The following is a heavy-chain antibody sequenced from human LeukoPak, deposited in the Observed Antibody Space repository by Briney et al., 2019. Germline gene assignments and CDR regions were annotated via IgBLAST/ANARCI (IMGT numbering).Heavy chain of an antibody. J-gene: IGHJ4*02. V-gene: IGHV4-39*01. Sequence: KASETLSLTCTVSGGSISSSSYYWGWIRQPPGKGLEWIGTIYYTGSTHYNPSLTSRVTISVDTSKNQFSLKLTSVTAADTAVYYCARQEWYCSSTSCYGRDCWGQGTLVTVSS. CDR2: IYYTGST. CDR1: GGSISSSSYY. D-gene: IGHD2-2*01. CDR3: ARQEWYCSSTSCYGRDC.